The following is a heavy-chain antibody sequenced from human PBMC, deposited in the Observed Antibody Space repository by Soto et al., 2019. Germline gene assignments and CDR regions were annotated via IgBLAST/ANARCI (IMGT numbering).Heavy chain of an antibody. Sequence: GESLKISCKGSGYSFTSYWIGWVRQMPGKGLEWMGIIYPGDSDTRYSPSFQGQVTISADKSISTAYLQWSSLKASDTAMYYCARRRLAGYQKTPLPPLFDYWGQGTLVTVSS. CDR2: IYPGDSDT. V-gene: IGHV5-51*01. CDR1: GYSFTSYW. CDR3: ARRRLAGYQKTPLPPLFDY. D-gene: IGHD3-9*01. J-gene: IGHJ4*02.